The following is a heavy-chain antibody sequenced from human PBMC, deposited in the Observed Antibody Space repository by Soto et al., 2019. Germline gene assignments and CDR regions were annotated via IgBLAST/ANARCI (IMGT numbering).Heavy chain of an antibody. CDR2: IYYSGTT. Sequence: SETLSLTCAVPGYSISSSNWWGWIRQPPGKGLEWIGYIYYSGTTYYNPSLKSRVTMSVDTSKNQFSLKLTSVTAVDTAVYYCARREIQGPIGYWGQGTLVTVSS. D-gene: IGHD1-26*01. CDR1: GYSISSSNW. J-gene: IGHJ4*02. CDR3: ARREIQGPIGY. V-gene: IGHV4-28*01.